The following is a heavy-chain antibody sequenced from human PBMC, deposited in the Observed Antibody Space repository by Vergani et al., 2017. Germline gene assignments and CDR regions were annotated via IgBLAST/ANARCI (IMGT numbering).Heavy chain of an antibody. CDR3: ARDWYSSSSAAFDI. CDR1: GGTFSSYT. Sequence: QVQLVQSGAEVKKPGSSVKVSCKASGGTFSSYTMSWVRQAPGQGLEWMGRIIPIFGIANYAQKFQGRVTITADKSTSTAYMELSSLRSEDTAVYYCARDWYSSSSAAFDIWGQGTMVTVSS. J-gene: IGHJ3*02. D-gene: IGHD6-6*01. V-gene: IGHV1-69*08. CDR2: IIPIFGIA.